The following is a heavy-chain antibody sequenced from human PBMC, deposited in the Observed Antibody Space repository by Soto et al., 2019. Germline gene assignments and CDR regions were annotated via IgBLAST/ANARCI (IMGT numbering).Heavy chain of an antibody. CDR2: IYYSGST. CDR3: AREGDSDFDS. V-gene: IGHV4-39*07. Sequence: SEPLCLTCTVSGVSISSSSYYWGWIRRPPGKGLEWIGSIYYSGSTYYNPSLKSRVTISLDTSKNQFSLNLSSVTAADTAVYYCAREGDSDFDSWGQGTLVTLSS. D-gene: IGHD3-16*01. CDR1: GVSISSSSYY. J-gene: IGHJ4*02.